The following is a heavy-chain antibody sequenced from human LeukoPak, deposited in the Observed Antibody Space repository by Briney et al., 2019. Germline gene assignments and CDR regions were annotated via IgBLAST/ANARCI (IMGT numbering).Heavy chain of an antibody. CDR2: IYHSGST. Sequence: SETLSLTCTVSGYSISSGYYWGWIRQPPGKGLEWIGSIYHSGSTYYNPSLKSRVTISVDTSKNQFSLKLSSVTAADTAVYYCARGEHYVWGSYRYSNWFDPWGQGTLVTVSS. D-gene: IGHD3-16*02. CDR1: GYSISSGYY. V-gene: IGHV4-38-2*02. J-gene: IGHJ5*02. CDR3: ARGEHYVWGSYRYSNWFDP.